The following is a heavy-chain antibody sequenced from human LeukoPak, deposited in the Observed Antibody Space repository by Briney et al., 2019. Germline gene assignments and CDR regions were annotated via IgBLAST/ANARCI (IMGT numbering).Heavy chain of an antibody. CDR1: GFTFSSYA. CDR2: ISYDGSNK. J-gene: IGHJ4*02. D-gene: IGHD1-26*01. CDR3: AKSYSGSYPTLFDY. V-gene: IGHV3-30-3*01. Sequence: GGSLRLSCAASGFTFSSYAMHWVRQAPGKGLEWVAVISYDGSNKYYADSVKGRFTISRDNSKNTLYLQMNSLRAEDTAVYYCAKSYSGSYPTLFDYWGQGALVTVSS.